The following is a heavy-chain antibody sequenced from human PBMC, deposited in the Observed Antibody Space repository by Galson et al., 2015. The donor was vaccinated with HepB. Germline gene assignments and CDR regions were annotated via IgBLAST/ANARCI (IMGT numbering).Heavy chain of an antibody. Sequence: QSGAEVKKPGQSLKISCTGSGYSFTSYWIGWVRQMPGKGLEWMGIIYPGDFDTKYSPSFQGQVTISADKSNSTAYLQWSSLKASDTAMYYCARRTRDYGMDVWGQGTSVTVSS. CDR3: ARRTRDYGMDV. D-gene: IGHD2-21*01. J-gene: IGHJ6*02. CDR2: IYPGDFDT. CDR1: GYSFTSYW. V-gene: IGHV5-51*01.